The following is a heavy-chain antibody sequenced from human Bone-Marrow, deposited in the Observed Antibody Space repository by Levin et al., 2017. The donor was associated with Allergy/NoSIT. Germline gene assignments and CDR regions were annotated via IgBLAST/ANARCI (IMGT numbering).Heavy chain of an antibody. V-gene: IGHV7-4-1*02. CDR2: INIHTGNP. D-gene: IGHD2/OR15-2a*01. CDR3: ARELPYFSASRSSRPPLDAFDI. Sequence: GASVKVSCKASGYSFTHYAINWVRQAPGQGLEWMGWINIHTGNPTYVQAFTGRFVFSFDTSVSTAYLQISSLKAEDTAVYYCARELPYFSASRSSRPPLDAFDIWGQGTRVTVSS. CDR1: GYSFTHYA. J-gene: IGHJ3*02.